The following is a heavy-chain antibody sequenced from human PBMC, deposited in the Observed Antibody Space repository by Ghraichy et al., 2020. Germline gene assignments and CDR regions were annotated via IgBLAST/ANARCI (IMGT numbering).Heavy chain of an antibody. J-gene: IGHJ6*02. CDR1: GSPFRDDW. Sequence: GGSLRLSCAASGSPFRDDWMHWVRQAPGKGLVWVSRINGDGSSTSYADSVRGRFTISRDNAKNTLYLQMNSLRVEDTAVYYCARDRHYAMDVWGQGTTVTVSS. V-gene: IGHV3-74*01. CDR2: INGDGSST. CDR3: ARDRHYAMDV.